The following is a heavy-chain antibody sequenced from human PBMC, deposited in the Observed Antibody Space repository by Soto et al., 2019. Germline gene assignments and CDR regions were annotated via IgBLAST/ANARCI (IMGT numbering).Heavy chain of an antibody. CDR1: GGSLSSYY. Sequence: PSETLSLTCSVSGGSLSSYYWTWIRQPPGKGLEWIGYVYYSGNTNYNPSLKSRVTISVDTSKNQFSLKLGSVTAADTAVDYCARKRSSNLFDSWGQGTLVTVSS. V-gene: IGHV4-59*08. J-gene: IGHJ5*01. CDR2: VYYSGNT. CDR3: ARKRSSNLFDS.